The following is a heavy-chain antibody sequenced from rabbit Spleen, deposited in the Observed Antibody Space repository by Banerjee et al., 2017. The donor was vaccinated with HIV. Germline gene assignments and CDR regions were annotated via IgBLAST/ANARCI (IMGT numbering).Heavy chain of an antibody. CDR2: IDVAKSGDT. CDR3: ARGSATMTMVITGFYFNL. J-gene: IGHJ4*01. V-gene: IGHV1S40*01. Sequence: QSLEESGADLVKPGASLTLTCKASGLDLSSRYWICWVRQAPGKGLEWIACIDVAKSGDTYYTNWAKGRFTISKTSSTTVALQMTSLTAADTATYFCARGSATMTMVITGFYFNLWGPGTLVTVS. D-gene: IGHD2-1*01. CDR1: GLDLSSRYW.